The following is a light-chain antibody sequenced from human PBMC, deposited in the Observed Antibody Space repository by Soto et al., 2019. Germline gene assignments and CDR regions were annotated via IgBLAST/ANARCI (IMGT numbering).Light chain of an antibody. CDR2: ATS. J-gene: IGKJ4*01. CDR1: QGIAPY. CDR3: QKYNSAPLI. V-gene: IGKV1-27*01. Sequence: DVPMTQSPSSLSASVGDRVTITCRASQGIAPYLAWFQQKPGKVPRLLIYATSTLQSGVPSRFSGSGSGTDFTLTISSLQPADVATYYCQKYNSAPLIFGGGTKVEIK.